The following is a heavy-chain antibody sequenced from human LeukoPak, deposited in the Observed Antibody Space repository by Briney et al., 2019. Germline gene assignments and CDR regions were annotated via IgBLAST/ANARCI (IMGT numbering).Heavy chain of an antibody. J-gene: IGHJ1*01. V-gene: IGHV1-2*02. Sequence: GATVKVSCKASGYTFADYYFHWVRQAPGQGLEWMGWINPNNGGTQYAQKFQGRVTLTRDTSISTAYMELSRLTSDDTAVYYCARAKLDDCGGDCDQYFQHWGQGTLVTVSS. CDR2: INPNNGGT. CDR3: ARAKLDDCGGDCDQYFQH. CDR1: GYTFADYY. D-gene: IGHD2-21*02.